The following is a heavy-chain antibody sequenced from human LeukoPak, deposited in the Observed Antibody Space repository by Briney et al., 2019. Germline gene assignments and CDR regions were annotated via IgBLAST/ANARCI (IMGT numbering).Heavy chain of an antibody. CDR3: ARVPATVVTPHFDY. CDR2: IYYSGST. V-gene: IGHV4-59*01. CDR1: GGSISSYY. D-gene: IGHD4-23*01. J-gene: IGHJ4*02. Sequence: SETLSLTCTVSGGSISSYYWSWIRQPPGKGLEWIGYIYYSGSTDYNPSLKSRVTISVDTSKNQFSLKLSSVTAADTAVYYCARVPATVVTPHFDYWGQGTLVTVSS.